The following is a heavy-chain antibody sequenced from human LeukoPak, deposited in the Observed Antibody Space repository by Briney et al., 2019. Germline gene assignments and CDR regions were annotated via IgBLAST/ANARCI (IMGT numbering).Heavy chain of an antibody. J-gene: IGHJ6*03. V-gene: IGHV1-69*05. Sequence: GASVKVSCKASEGNVNNYVFYWVRQAYGQGLEWMGGIVPILGKADYAQKFQGRVNITTDKSSPTTYMDMSSLTSDDTAVYYCGAFDFLRGPASTYYFYYIEVWGNGTSVTVSS. CDR1: EGNVNNYV. CDR3: GAFDFLRGPASTYYFYYIEV. CDR2: IVPILGKA. D-gene: IGHD3-3*01.